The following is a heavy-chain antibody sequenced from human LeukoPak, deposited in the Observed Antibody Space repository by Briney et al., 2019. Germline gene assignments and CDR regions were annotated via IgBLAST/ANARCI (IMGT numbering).Heavy chain of an antibody. CDR1: GFTFSRHW. J-gene: IGHJ3*02. CDR3: ARVKYYYDTTGSEDAFGI. Sequence: PGGSLRLSCAASGFTFSRHWIHWVRQAPGKGLVWVSCINNDGSSTKYADSVKGRFTISRDNAKSTLYLQMNSLGAEDTAVYYCARVKYYYDTTGSEDAFGIWGQGTTVTVSS. CDR2: INNDGSST. D-gene: IGHD3-22*01. V-gene: IGHV3-74*01.